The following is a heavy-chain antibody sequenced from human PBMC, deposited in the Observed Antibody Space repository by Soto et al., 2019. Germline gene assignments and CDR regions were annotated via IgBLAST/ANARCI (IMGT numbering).Heavy chain of an antibody. V-gene: IGHV3-23*01. J-gene: IGHJ3*02. CDR3: AKGPTTVAHAFDI. CDR2: ISGSGGST. CDR1: GFTFSSYA. Sequence: WGSLRLSCAASGFTFSSYAMSWFRQAPGKGLEWVSAISGSGGSTYYADSVKGRFTISRDNSKNTLYPQMNSLRAEDTAVYYCAKGPTTVAHAFDIWGQGTMVTVSS. D-gene: IGHD4-17*01.